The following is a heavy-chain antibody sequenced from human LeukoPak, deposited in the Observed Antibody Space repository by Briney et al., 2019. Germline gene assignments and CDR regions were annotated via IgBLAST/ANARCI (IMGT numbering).Heavy chain of an antibody. CDR3: ARDLMGWDLHYFDY. D-gene: IGHD1-26*01. CDR2: INWNGGST. J-gene: IGHJ4*02. V-gene: IGHV3-20*04. Sequence: PGGSLRLSCAASGFTFDDYGMSWVRQAPGKGLDWVAGINWNGGSTGYADSVKGRFTIARDNAKNSLYLQMHSLRAEDTAVYYCARDLMGWDLHYFDYWGQGTLVTVSS. CDR1: GFTFDDYG.